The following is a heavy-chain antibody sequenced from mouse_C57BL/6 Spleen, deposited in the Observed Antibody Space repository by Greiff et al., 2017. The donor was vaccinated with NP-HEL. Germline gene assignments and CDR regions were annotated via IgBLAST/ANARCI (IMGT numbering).Heavy chain of an antibody. CDR3: ARGGYGSSYEGWYFDV. CDR1: GYTFTDYN. V-gene: IGHV1-18*01. CDR2: INPNNGGT. Sequence: EVQLQQSGPELVKPGASVKIPCKASGYTFTDYNMDWVKQSHGKSLEWIGDINPNNGGTIYNQKFKGKATLTVDKSSSTAYMELRSLTSEDTAVYYCARGGYGSSYEGWYFDVWGTGTTVTVSS. J-gene: IGHJ1*03. D-gene: IGHD1-1*01.